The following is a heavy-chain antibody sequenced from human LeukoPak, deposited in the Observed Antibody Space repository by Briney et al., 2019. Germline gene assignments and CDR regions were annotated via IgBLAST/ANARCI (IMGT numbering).Heavy chain of an antibody. CDR3: ARDKDFTIDY. CDR2: ISSSSSYI. Sequence: GGSLRLSCAASGFTFSSYSMNWVRQAPGKGLEWVSSISSSSSYIYYADSVKGRFTISRDNAKSSLYLQMNNLRVEDTAVYYCARDKDFTIDYWGQGTLVTVSS. J-gene: IGHJ4*02. D-gene: IGHD3-10*01. V-gene: IGHV3-21*01. CDR1: GFTFSSYS.